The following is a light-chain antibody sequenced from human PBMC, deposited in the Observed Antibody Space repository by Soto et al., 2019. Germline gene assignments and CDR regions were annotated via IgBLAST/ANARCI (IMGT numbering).Light chain of an antibody. Sequence: EIVLTQSPATLSLSPGDRATLSCRASQSVSSYLAWYQQKPGQAPRLLIYDASNRATGIPARFSGSGSGTDFTLTISSLEPEDFAVYYCQQRSNWPLLTFGPGTKVDIK. CDR2: DAS. J-gene: IGKJ3*01. V-gene: IGKV3-11*01. CDR3: QQRSNWPLLT. CDR1: QSVSSY.